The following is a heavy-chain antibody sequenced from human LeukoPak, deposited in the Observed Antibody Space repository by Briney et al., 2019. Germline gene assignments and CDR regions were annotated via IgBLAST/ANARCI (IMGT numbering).Heavy chain of an antibody. J-gene: IGHJ4*02. D-gene: IGHD6-19*01. V-gene: IGHV3-30-3*01. CDR2: ISYDGSNK. Sequence: GGSLRLSCAASGFTFSSYAMHWVRQAPGKGLEWVAVISYDGSNKYYADSVKGRFTISRDNSKNTLYLQMNSLRAEDTAAYYCARDHPYSSGPFDYWGQGTLVTVSS. CDR1: GFTFSSYA. CDR3: ARDHPYSSGPFDY.